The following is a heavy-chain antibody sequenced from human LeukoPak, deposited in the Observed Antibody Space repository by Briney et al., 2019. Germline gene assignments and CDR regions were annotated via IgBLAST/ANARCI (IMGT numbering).Heavy chain of an antibody. D-gene: IGHD6-19*01. Sequence: GGSLRLSCAASGFTFSSYAMSWVRQAPGKGLEWVSVIYSGGSTYYADSVKGRFTISRDNSKNTLYLQMKSLRAEDTAVYYCARERNLEIAVAGTIFNYWGQGALVTVSS. V-gene: IGHV3-66*01. CDR2: IYSGGST. CDR3: ARERNLEIAVAGTIFNY. CDR1: GFTFSSYA. J-gene: IGHJ4*02.